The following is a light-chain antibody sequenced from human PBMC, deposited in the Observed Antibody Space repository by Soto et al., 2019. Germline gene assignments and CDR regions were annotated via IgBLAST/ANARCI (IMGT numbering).Light chain of an antibody. CDR3: QQRHNLPHT. CDR2: DAS. V-gene: IGKV1-33*01. CDR1: QDVRKY. Sequence: DIQMTQSPSSLSASVGDRVTITCQASQDVRKYLSWYQQKARIAPKLLIYDASNLETGVPSRFSGSGSGTDFTFTISSLQPEDIATYYCQQRHNLPHTFGPGTKVDIK. J-gene: IGKJ3*01.